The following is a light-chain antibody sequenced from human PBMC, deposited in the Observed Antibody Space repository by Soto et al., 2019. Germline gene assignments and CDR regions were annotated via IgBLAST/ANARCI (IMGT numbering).Light chain of an antibody. Sequence: EILLTQSPGTLSVSPGERATLSCRASERLSSVYLAWYQQKPGQAPRLLVYDVSNRATGIPARFSGGGSGTDFTLTISNLEPEDFAVYYCQQRSDWPWTFGQGTKVDIK. CDR2: DVS. CDR1: ERLSSVY. CDR3: QQRSDWPWT. V-gene: IGKV3-11*01. J-gene: IGKJ1*01.